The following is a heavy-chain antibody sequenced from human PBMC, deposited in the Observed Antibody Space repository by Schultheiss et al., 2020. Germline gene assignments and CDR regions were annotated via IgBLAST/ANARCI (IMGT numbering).Heavy chain of an antibody. Sequence: GGSLKISCAASGFTFSSYGMHWVRQAPGKGLEWVAVIWYDGSNKYYADSVKGRFTISRDNSKNTLYLQMNSLRAEDTAVYYCARGSVAYSSSLDYYYGMDVWGQGTTVTVSS. CDR1: GFTFSSYG. D-gene: IGHD6-6*01. CDR3: ARGSVAYSSSLDYYYGMDV. J-gene: IGHJ6*02. CDR2: IWYDGSNK. V-gene: IGHV3-33*01.